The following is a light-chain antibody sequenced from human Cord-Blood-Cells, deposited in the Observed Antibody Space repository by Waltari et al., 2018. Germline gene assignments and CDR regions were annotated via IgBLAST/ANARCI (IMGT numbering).Light chain of an antibody. J-gene: IGLJ1*01. CDR1: SSDDGGYNY. Sequence: QSALTQPPSASGSPGQSVTISCTGTSSDDGGYNYVSWYQQHPGKAPKLMIYEVSTRPSGVPDRFFGSKSGNTASLTVSGLQAEDEADYYCSSYAGSNYYVFGTGTKVTVL. CDR3: SSYAGSNYYV. V-gene: IGLV2-8*01. CDR2: EVS.